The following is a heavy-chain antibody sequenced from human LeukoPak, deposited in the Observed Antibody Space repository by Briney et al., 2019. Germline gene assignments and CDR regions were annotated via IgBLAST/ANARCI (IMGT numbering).Heavy chain of an antibody. Sequence: GGSLKLSCAASGFTFSGSDIHWVRQASGKGLEWVGHIRSKTNNYATADAASVKGRFTFSRDDSKNTAYIQMNSLKTEDTVVYYCTRHNYDRSGYGAFDIWGQGTMVTVSS. V-gene: IGHV3-73*01. CDR3: TRHNYDRSGYGAFDI. D-gene: IGHD3-22*01. CDR1: GFTFSGSD. CDR2: IRSKTNNYAT. J-gene: IGHJ3*02.